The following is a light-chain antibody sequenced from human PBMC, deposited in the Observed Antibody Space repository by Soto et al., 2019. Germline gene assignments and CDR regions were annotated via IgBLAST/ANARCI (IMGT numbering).Light chain of an antibody. CDR1: SSDVGGYNY. J-gene: IGLJ1*01. CDR2: EVS. Sequence: VLTQPASVAGSPGQSITISCTGTSSDVGGYNYVSWYQQLPGKAPKLMIYEVSNRPSGVSNRFSGSKSGNTASLTISGLQAEDEADYYCSSYTSSSTYVCGTGTKVTVL. V-gene: IGLV2-14*01. CDR3: SSYTSSSTYV.